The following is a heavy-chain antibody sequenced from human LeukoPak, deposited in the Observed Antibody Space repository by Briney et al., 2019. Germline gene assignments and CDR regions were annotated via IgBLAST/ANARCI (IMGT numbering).Heavy chain of an antibody. CDR3: ARVGATGTADY. CDR2: INSDSSLM. CDR1: GFTFSSYS. V-gene: IGHV3-21*01. Sequence: GGSLRLSCAASGFTFSSYSMNWVRQAPGKGLEWVSSINSDSSLMFYAESVKGRFTISRDNAKNSLYLQMNSLRAEDTAVYYCARVGATGTADYWGQGTLVTVSS. D-gene: IGHD1-1*01. J-gene: IGHJ4*02.